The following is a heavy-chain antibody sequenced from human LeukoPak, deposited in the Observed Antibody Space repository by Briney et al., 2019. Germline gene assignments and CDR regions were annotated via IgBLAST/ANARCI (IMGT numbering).Heavy chain of an antibody. J-gene: IGHJ4*02. CDR2: IKQDGSEK. V-gene: IGHV3-7*01. CDR3: ARSEYYGSGSYYTYLDY. D-gene: IGHD3-10*01. Sequence: PGGSLRLSCAASGFTFSSYWMSWVRQAPGKGLEWVANIKQDGSEKYYVDSVKGRFTISRDNAKNSLYLQMNSLRAEDTAVYYCARSEYYGSGSYYTYLDYWGQGILVTVSS. CDR1: GFTFSSYW.